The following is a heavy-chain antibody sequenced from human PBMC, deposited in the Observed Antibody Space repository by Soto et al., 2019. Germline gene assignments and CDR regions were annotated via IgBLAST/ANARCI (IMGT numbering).Heavy chain of an antibody. CDR2: IYYSGST. J-gene: IGHJ6*03. V-gene: IGHV4-59*08. Sequence: SETLSLTCTVSGGSISSYYWSWIRQPPGKGLEWIGYIYYSGSTNYNPSLKSRVTISVDTSKNQFSLKLSSVTAADTAVYYCARTWSGYYSGSLHSADYYYYMDVWGKGTTVTVSS. CDR1: GGSISSYY. CDR3: ARTWSGYYSGSLHSADYYYYMDV. D-gene: IGHD3-3*01.